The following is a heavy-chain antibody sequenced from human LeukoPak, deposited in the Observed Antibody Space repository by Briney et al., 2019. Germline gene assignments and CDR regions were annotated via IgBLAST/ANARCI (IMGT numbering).Heavy chain of an antibody. CDR1: GFSFSNHY. V-gene: IGHV3-7*01. Sequence: SGGSLRLSCTASGFSFSNHYMRWIRQAPGKGLEWVANINEDGSNKWHLGSVKGRFTVSRDNARNTVYLQMSSLRAEDTAVYYCAKESGYDVDLEYWGQGALVTVSS. D-gene: IGHD5-12*01. CDR2: INEDGSNK. CDR3: AKESGYDVDLEY. J-gene: IGHJ4*02.